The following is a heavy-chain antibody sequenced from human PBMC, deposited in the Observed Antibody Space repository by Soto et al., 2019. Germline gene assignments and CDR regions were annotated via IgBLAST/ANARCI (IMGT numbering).Heavy chain of an antibody. D-gene: IGHD5-18*01. CDR3: ARDRRMVTNLGGYYYYSMDV. V-gene: IGHV4-31*03. CDR2: IFHSGTP. CDR1: GGSISSGVYY. J-gene: IGHJ6*02. Sequence: QVQLQESGPGLVKPSQTLSLTCTVSGGSISSGVYYWSWIRQHPGKGLEWIGYIFHSGTPYYNPSLKSRLTLSVETSKNQFSLKLSSVTAADTAVYYCARDRRMVTNLGGYYYYSMDVWGQGTTVTVSS.